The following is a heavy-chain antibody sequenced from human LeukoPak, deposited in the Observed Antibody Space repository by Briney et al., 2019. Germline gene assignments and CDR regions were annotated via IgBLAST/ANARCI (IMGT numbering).Heavy chain of an antibody. CDR1: VYTFTGYY. V-gene: IGHV1-2*02. Sequence: ASVKVSCKASVYTFTGYYMHCVRQAPGQGLEWMGWINPNSGGTNYAQKFQGRVTMTRDTSISTAYMELSRLRSDDTAVYYCARDIWFGELTDAFDIWGQGTMVTVSS. D-gene: IGHD3-10*01. CDR2: INPNSGGT. CDR3: ARDIWFGELTDAFDI. J-gene: IGHJ3*02.